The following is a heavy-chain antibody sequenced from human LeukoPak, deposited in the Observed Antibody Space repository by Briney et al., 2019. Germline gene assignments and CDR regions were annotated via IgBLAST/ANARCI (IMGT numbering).Heavy chain of an antibody. D-gene: IGHD3-22*01. CDR1: GFTFSGYS. CDR2: FGTRSTSI. Sequence: GGSLRLSCTASGFTFSGYSMNWIRQAPGKGLEWVSSFGTRSTSIYHAGSVKGRFAISRDNAKNSLYLQMNSLRAEDTALYYCAREVSEGFDFWGQGTLVTVPS. J-gene: IGHJ4*02. V-gene: IGHV3-21*01. CDR3: AREVSEGFDF.